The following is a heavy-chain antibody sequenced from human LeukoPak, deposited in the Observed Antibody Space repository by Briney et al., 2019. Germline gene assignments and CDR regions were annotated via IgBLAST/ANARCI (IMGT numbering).Heavy chain of an antibody. D-gene: IGHD2-15*01. V-gene: IGHV3-11*01. CDR2: ISSSGSTI. Sequence: PGGSLRLSCAASGFTFSDYYMSWIRQAPGKGLEWVSYISSSGSTIYYADSVKGRFTISRDNSKNSLYPQMNGLRAEDTAVYYGATQILGSFDYWGQGTLVTVSS. J-gene: IGHJ4*02. CDR1: GFTFSDYY. CDR3: ATQILGSFDY.